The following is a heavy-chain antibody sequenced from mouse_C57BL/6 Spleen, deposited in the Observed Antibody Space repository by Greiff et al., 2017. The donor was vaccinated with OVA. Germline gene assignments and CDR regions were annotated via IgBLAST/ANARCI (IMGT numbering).Heavy chain of an antibody. Sequence: VKLVESGAELVKPGASVKLSCKASGYPFTAYTFHWVKLRSGPGLEWIGLFYPGRGSIKYNEKFKDKATLTGDKSSSTVKMELSRLTSEDSAVYFCARHEDQVYPSFAYWGQGTLVTVSA. J-gene: IGHJ3*01. D-gene: IGHD2-1*01. CDR1: GYPFTAYT. V-gene: IGHV1-62-2*01. CDR3: ARHEDQVYPSFAY. CDR2: FYPGRGSI.